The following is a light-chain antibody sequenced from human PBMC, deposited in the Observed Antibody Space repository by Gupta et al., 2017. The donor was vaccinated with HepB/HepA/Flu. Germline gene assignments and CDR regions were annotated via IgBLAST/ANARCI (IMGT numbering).Light chain of an antibody. J-gene: IGKJ1*01. Sequence: DIVMTQTPLSSPVTLGQPASISCRSSQSLVHRDGNTYLSWIQQRPGQPPRLLIYRSSKRGSGVPDRFSGSGAETDFTLKISRGEAEDVGIYYCVQAKQFPRTFGQGTKVEIK. V-gene: IGKV2-24*01. CDR1: QSLVHRDGNTY. CDR2: RSS. CDR3: VQAKQFPRT.